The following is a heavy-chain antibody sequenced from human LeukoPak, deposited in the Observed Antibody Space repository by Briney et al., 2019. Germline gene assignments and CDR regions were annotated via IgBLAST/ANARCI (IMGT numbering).Heavy chain of an antibody. CDR2: IYYSGST. CDR3: ARRFAPSRNDAFDI. Sequence: KPSETLSLTCTVSGGSINSSSYYWGWIRQTQGKGLECIGTIYYSGSTYYNPSLKSRVTISVDTSKNQFSLKLSSVTASDTAVYYCARRFAPSRNDAFDIWGQGTMVTVSS. V-gene: IGHV4-39*01. J-gene: IGHJ3*02. CDR1: GGSINSSSYY. D-gene: IGHD3-10*01.